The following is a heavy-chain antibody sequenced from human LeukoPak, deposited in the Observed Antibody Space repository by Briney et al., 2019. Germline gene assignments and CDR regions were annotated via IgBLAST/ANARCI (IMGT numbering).Heavy chain of an antibody. Sequence: ASVKVSCKASGYTFTGYYMLWVRQAPGQGLEWMGWINPNSGGTNYAQKFQGRVTMTRDTSISTAYMELSRLRSDDTAVYYCARDGHRSSGWFDPWGQGTLVTVSS. V-gene: IGHV1-2*02. J-gene: IGHJ5*02. D-gene: IGHD6-19*01. CDR1: GYTFTGYY. CDR3: ARDGHRSSGWFDP. CDR2: INPNSGGT.